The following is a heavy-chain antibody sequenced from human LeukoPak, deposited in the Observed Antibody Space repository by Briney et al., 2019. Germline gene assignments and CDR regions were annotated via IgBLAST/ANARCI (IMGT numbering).Heavy chain of an antibody. CDR3: AKDAWSGNGVYDPFDI. CDR1: GFTFTSYS. D-gene: IGHD2-8*01. V-gene: IGHV3-23*01. CDR2: ISGGGGST. J-gene: IGHJ3*02. Sequence: GGSLRLSCAASGFTFTSYSMNWVRQAPGKGLEWVSTISGGGGSTYYADSVKGRFIISRDDSKNTLHLQMSSLRADDTALYYCAKDAWSGNGVYDPFDIWGQGAMVTVS.